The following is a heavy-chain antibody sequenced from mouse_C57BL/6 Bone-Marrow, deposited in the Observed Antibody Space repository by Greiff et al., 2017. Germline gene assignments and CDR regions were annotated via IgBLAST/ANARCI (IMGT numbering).Heavy chain of an antibody. D-gene: IGHD2-1*01. CDR2: IYPSDIET. V-gene: IGHV1-61*01. CDR3: ARYGTAWFAY. J-gene: IGHJ3*01. CDR1: GYTFTSYW. Sequence: QVQLQQPGAELVRPGSSVKLSCKASGYTFTSYWMDWVKQRPGQGLEWIGNIYPSDIETHYNQKFKDKATLTVDKSSSTAYRQLSSLTSEYSAVYYCARYGTAWFAYWGQGTLVTVSA.